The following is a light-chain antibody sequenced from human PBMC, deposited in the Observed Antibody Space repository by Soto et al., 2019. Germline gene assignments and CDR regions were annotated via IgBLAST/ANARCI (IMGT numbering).Light chain of an antibody. V-gene: IGKV1-9*01. CDR2: AAS. J-gene: IGKJ2*01. CDR3: QQLNTYLYT. Sequence: DIQLTQSPSFLSASVGDRVTITCRASQGISSNLAWYQQKLGTAPKLLIYAASTLQSGVPSRFSGSGSGTEFTLTISSLQPEDFASYYCQQLNTYLYTFGQGTKLEIK. CDR1: QGISSN.